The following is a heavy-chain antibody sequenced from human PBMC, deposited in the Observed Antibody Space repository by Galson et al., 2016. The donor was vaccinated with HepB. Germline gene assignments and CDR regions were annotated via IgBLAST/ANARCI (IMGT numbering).Heavy chain of an antibody. V-gene: IGHV4-39*01. D-gene: IGHD6-19*01. CDR3: ARHGPVSRTYYTMDV. CDR2: IYYSGTT. J-gene: IGHJ6*04. CDR1: GGSINTNNFY. Sequence: SETLSLTCNVSGGSINTNNFYWGWVRQPPGKGLEWVGSIYYSGTTHFNPSLKSRVTLSVDTAKSQCSLRLNSMTAADTAVYYCARHGPVSRTYYTMDVWGVGTTVIVSS.